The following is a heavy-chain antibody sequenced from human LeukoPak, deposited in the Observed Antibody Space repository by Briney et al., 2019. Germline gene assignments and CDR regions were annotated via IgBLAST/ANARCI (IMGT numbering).Heavy chain of an antibody. CDR2: IYTSGST. Sequence: SQTLSLTCTVSGGSLSSGSYYWSWIRQPAGKGLEWIGRIYTSGSTNYNPSLKSRVTISVDTSKNQFSLKLSSVTAADTAVYYCARGISGEFDYWGQGTLVTVSS. CDR1: GGSLSSGSYY. J-gene: IGHJ4*02. V-gene: IGHV4-61*02. CDR3: ARGISGEFDY. D-gene: IGHD6-19*01.